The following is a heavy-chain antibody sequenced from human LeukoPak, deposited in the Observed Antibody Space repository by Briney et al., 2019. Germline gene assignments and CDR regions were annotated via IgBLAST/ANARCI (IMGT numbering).Heavy chain of an antibody. CDR2: ISYDGSQK. V-gene: IGHV3-30*04. CDR3: ARERAAGESSSWFDLGYYYYGLDV. J-gene: IGHJ6*02. CDR1: GFTFGHSA. D-gene: IGHD6-13*01. Sequence: GRSLRLSCTASGFTFGHSAMHWVRQAPGKGLEWVAVISYDGSQKYYVDSVKGRFTTSRDNSKNTLILQMNSLKPEDTAVYYCARERAAGESSSWFDLGYYYYGLDVWGQGTTVTVSS.